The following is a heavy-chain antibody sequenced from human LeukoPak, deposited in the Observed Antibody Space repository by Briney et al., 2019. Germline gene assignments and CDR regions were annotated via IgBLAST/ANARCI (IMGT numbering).Heavy chain of an antibody. V-gene: IGHV1-2*02. CDR3: ARDYDWNYFGGYYYMDV. D-gene: IGHD1-7*01. CDR2: INPNSGGT. CDR1: GYSFTGYY. Sequence: GASVKVSCKASGYSFTGYYIHWVLQAPGQGLEWMGWINPNSGGTIYAQKFQDRVTMTRDTSISTAYMEVSRLRSDDTAVYYCARDYDWNYFGGYYYMDVWGKGTTVTVSS. J-gene: IGHJ6*03.